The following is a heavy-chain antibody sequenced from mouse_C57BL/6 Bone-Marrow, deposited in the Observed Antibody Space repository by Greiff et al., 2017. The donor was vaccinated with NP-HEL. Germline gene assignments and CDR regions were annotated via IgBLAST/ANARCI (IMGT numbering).Heavy chain of an antibody. CDR3: ARNLLIFITTANGVDY. Sequence: EVQLQQSGPELVKPGASVKISCKASGYTFTDYYMNWVKQSHGKSLEWIGDINPNNGGTSYNQKFKGKATLTVDKSSSTAYMELRSLTSEDSAVYYCARNLLIFITTANGVDYWGQGTSVTVSS. D-gene: IGHD1-1*01. J-gene: IGHJ4*01. CDR1: GYTFTDYY. CDR2: INPNNGGT. V-gene: IGHV1-26*01.